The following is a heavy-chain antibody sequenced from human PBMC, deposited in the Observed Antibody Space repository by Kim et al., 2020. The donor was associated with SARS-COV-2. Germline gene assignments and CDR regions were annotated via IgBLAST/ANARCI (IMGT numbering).Heavy chain of an antibody. CDR1: GFTFSSYW. V-gene: IGHV3-7*01. D-gene: IGHD5-12*01. Sequence: GGSLRLSCADSGFTFSSYWMSWVRQAPGKGLEWVANIKEDGSEKYYVDSVKGRFTISRDNAKNSVYLQMNSLRAEDTAVYFCVRDGYSGYDRAFDIWGQGTIVTVSP. CDR2: IKEDGSEK. CDR3: VRDGYSGYDRAFDI. J-gene: IGHJ3*02.